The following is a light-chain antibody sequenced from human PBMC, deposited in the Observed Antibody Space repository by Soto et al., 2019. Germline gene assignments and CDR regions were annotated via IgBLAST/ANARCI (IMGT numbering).Light chain of an antibody. CDR3: QQYNNWPSFT. Sequence: DIVMTHSPATLSVSPGERATLSCRASQSVSSNLAWYQQKPGQAPRLLVYGASTRPTGIPARFSGSGSGTEFILSISCLLSDDFALYYCQQYNNWPSFTFGPGSKVDIK. CDR1: QSVSSN. V-gene: IGKV3-15*01. CDR2: GAS. J-gene: IGKJ3*01.